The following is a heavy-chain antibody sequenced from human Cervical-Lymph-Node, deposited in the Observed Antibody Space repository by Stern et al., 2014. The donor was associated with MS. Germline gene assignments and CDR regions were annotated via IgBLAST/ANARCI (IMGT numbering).Heavy chain of an antibody. D-gene: IGHD6-19*01. CDR3: ASSTSSAHYYYYGMDV. J-gene: IGHJ6*02. CDR1: GYTFTSYD. Sequence: QVHLVESGAEVKKPGASVKVSCKASGYTFTSYDINWVRQATGQGLEWMGWMNPNSGDTGYPQKFQGRVTMTRNTSISTAYMELSSLRSEDTAVYYCASSTSSAHYYYYGMDVWGQGTTVTVSS. CDR2: MNPNSGDT. V-gene: IGHV1-8*01.